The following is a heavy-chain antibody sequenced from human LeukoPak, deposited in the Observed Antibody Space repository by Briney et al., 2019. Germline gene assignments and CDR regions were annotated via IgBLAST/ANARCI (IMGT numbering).Heavy chain of an antibody. J-gene: IGHJ6*03. D-gene: IGHD6-13*01. CDR2: IKQAGSEK. V-gene: IGHV3-7*01. CDR1: GFTFSRYA. Sequence: GGSLRLSCAVSGFTFSRYAMTWVRQAPGKGLEWVANIKQAGSEKYYVDSVKGRFTISRDNAKNSLYLQMNSLRAEDTAVYYCARDRSGSSWYSDYYYYYMDVWGKGTTVTVSS. CDR3: ARDRSGSSWYSDYYYYYMDV.